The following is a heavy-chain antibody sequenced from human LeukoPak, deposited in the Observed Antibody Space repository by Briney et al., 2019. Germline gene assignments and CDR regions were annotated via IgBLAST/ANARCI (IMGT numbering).Heavy chain of an antibody. CDR2: ISAYNGNT. J-gene: IGHJ3*02. V-gene: IGHV1-18*01. CDR1: GYTFTSYG. D-gene: IGHD3-3*01. CDR3: ARDFWSAWKEDDTFDI. Sequence: ASVKVSCKASGYTFTSYGISWVRQAPGQGLEWMGWISAYNGNTNYAQKLQGRVTMTTNTSTTTAYLELRNLRSDDTAVYYCARDFWSAWKEDDTFDIWGQGTMVTVSS.